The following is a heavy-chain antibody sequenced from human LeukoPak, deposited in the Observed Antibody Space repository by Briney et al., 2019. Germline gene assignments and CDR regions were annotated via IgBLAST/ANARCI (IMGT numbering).Heavy chain of an antibody. D-gene: IGHD3-22*01. CDR2: ISGSGGNT. CDR3: AKNMYYDSSGPFFDY. CDR1: GFTFSNYG. J-gene: IGHJ4*02. Sequence: GGSLRLSCAASGFTFSNYGMSWVRQAPGKGLEWVSTISGSGGNTYYADSVKGRFTISRDTSKNTLYLQMNSPRAEDTAVYYCAKNMYYDSSGPFFDYWGQGPLVTVSS. V-gene: IGHV3-23*01.